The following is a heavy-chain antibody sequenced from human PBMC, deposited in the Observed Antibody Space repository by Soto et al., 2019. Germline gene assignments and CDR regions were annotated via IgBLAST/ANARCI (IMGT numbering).Heavy chain of an antibody. J-gene: IGHJ4*02. CDR3: ARSDGRY. CDR1: GGSISSYY. Sequence: SETLSLTCTVSGGSISSYYWSWIRQPRGKGLEWIGYIYYSGSTYYNPSLKSRVTISVDTSKNQFSLKLSSVTAADTAVYYCARSDGRYWGQGTLVTVSS. CDR2: IYYSGST. V-gene: IGHV4-59*01.